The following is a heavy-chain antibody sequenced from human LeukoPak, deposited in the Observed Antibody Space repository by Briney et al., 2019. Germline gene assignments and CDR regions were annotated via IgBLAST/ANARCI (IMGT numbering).Heavy chain of an antibody. V-gene: IGHV4-30-4*08. CDR2: IYYSGGT. CDR3: ATVTRWTYYSDY. CDR1: GDSITSADYY. D-gene: IGHD3/OR15-3a*01. J-gene: IGHJ4*02. Sequence: PSETLSLTCTVSGDSITSADYYWSWIRQPPGKGLEWIGYIYYSGGTYYNPSLKSRLTITISTDTSKNQFSLNLSSVTAADAAVYYCATVTRWTYYSDYWGQGTLVTVSS.